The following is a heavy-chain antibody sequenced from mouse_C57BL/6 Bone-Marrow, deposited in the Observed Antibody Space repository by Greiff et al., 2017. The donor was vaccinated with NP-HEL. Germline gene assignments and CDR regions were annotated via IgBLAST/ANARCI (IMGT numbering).Heavy chain of an antibody. CDR2: INPNNGGT. CDR3: ARRLITTVVAPYYFDY. J-gene: IGHJ2*01. Sequence: VQLQQSGPELVKPGASVKIPCKASGYTFTDYNMDWVKQSHGKSLEWIGDINPNNGGTIYNQKFKGKATLTVDKSSSTAYMELRSLTSEDTAVYYCARRLITTVVAPYYFDYWGQGTTLTVSS. D-gene: IGHD1-1*01. V-gene: IGHV1-18*01. CDR1: GYTFTDYN.